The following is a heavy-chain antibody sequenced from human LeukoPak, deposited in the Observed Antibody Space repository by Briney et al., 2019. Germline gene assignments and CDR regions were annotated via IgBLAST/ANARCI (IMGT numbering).Heavy chain of an antibody. D-gene: IGHD3-3*01. V-gene: IGHV4-38-2*02. CDR1: DYSISSGYGYY. J-gene: IGHJ6*03. CDR3: ARLSQFGVLRFSYYMDV. CDR2: IYHSGIT. Sequence: SETLSLTCTVSDYSISSGYGYYWGWIRQPPWKGLEWIGNIYHSGITYYNHFNSSLKSRVTISVDTSKNQFSLKLSSVTAADTAVYYCARLSQFGVLRFSYYMDVWGKGTTVTVSS.